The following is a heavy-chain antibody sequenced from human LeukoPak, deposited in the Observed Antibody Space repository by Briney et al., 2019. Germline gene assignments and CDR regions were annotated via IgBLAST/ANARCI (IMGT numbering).Heavy chain of an antibody. CDR1: GFTFSSYW. CDR2: IKQDGSEK. J-gene: IGHJ4*02. CDR3: AREYIRVVDSPYYFDY. V-gene: IGHV3-7*01. Sequence: GGSLRLSCAASGFTFSSYWMSWVRQAPGKGLEWVAYIKQDGSEKYYVDSVKGRFTISRDNAKNSLYLQMNSLRAEDTAVYYCAREYIRVVDSPYYFDYWGQGTLVTVSS. D-gene: IGHD1-14*01.